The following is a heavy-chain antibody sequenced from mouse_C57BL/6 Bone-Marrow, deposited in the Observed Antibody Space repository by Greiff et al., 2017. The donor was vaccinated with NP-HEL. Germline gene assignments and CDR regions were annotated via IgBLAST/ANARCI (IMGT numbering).Heavy chain of an antibody. Sequence: VQLQQSGPELVKPGASVKIPCKASGYTFTDYNMDWVKQSHGKSLEWIGDINPNNGGTIYDQKFKGKATLTVDKSSSTAYMELRSLTSEDTAVYYCARGGVKRYYFDYWGQGTTLTVSS. CDR3: ARGGVKRYYFDY. J-gene: IGHJ2*01. D-gene: IGHD1-1*01. CDR1: GYTFTDYN. V-gene: IGHV1-18*01. CDR2: INPNNGGT.